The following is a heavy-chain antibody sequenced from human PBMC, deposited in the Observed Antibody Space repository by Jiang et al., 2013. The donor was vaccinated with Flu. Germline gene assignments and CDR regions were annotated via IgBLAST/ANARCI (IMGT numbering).Heavy chain of an antibody. CDR3: ARVRTYSGYDFSGFDY. D-gene: IGHD5-12*01. CDR1: GGSISSSSYY. CDR2: IYYSGST. J-gene: IGHJ4*02. V-gene: IGHV4-39*07. Sequence: LLKPSETLSLTCTVSGGSISSSSYYWGWIRQPPGKGLEWIGSIYYSGSTYYNPSLKSRVTISLDTSKNQFSLNLSSVTAADTAVYYCARVRTYSGYDFSGFDYVGPGEAWSPSPQ.